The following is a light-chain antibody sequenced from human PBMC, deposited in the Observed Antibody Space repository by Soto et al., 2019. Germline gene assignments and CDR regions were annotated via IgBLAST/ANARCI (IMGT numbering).Light chain of an antibody. J-gene: IGLJ3*02. CDR1: SSDVGAYNY. Sequence: QSALTQPPSASGSPGQSVTISCTGTSSDVGAYNYVSWYQQHAGKAPKLVIYGVTKRPSGGRARFSGSASAKAASLIVPCLQAEDEADYYCSSFGSSNPGVFGGGTKVTVL. V-gene: IGLV2-8*01. CDR2: GVT. CDR3: SSFGSSNPGV.